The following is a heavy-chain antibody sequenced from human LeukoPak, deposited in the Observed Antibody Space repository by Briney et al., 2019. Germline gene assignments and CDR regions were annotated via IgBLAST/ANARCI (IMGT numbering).Heavy chain of an antibody. D-gene: IGHD5-12*01. CDR3: ARTLRGSCGYDWGFDF. CDR2: ISTGGRTI. Sequence: PGGSLRLSCAASGFTFSTYEMNWVRQAPGKGLEWVSYISTGGRTIHYADSAKGRFSISRDNAKNSLYLQMTSLRAEDTAVYYCARTLRGSCGYDWGFDFWGQGTQVTVSS. CDR1: GFTFSTYE. V-gene: IGHV3-48*03. J-gene: IGHJ4*02.